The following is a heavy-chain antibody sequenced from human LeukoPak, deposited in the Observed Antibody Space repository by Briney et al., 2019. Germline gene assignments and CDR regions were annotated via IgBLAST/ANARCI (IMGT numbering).Heavy chain of an antibody. CDR2: IYYSGST. D-gene: IGHD3-22*01. V-gene: IGHV4-59*01. J-gene: IGHJ4*02. CDR1: GGSISSYY. Sequence: PSETLSLTCTVSGGSISSYYWSWIRQPLGKGLEWIGYIYYSGSTNYNPSLKSRVTISVDTSKNQFSLKLSSVTAADTAVYYCARGSSGYLSYFDYWGQGTLVTVSS. CDR3: ARGSSGYLSYFDY.